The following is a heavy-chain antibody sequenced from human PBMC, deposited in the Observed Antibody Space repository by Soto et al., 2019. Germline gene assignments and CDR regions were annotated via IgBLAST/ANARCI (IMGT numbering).Heavy chain of an antibody. Sequence: SETLSLTCAVSGGSISSGGYSWSWIRQPPGKGLEWIGYIYHSGSTYYNPSLKSRVTISVDRSKNQFSLKLSSVTAADTAVYYCASGLVATLHYWGQGTLVTVSS. CDR3: ASGLVATLHY. CDR2: IYHSGST. J-gene: IGHJ4*02. D-gene: IGHD2-15*01. CDR1: GGSISSGGYS. V-gene: IGHV4-30-2*01.